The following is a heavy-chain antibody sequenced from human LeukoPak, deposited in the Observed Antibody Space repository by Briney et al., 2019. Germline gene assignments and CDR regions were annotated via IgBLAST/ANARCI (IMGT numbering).Heavy chain of an antibody. CDR2: IYYSGST. CDR1: GGSISSSSYY. D-gene: IGHD3-22*01. CDR3: ASQSAYYYDSSGYGY. Sequence: PSETLSLTCTVSGGSISSSSYYWGWIRQPPGKGLEWIGSIYYSGSTYYNPSLKSRVTISVGTSKNQFSLKLSSVTAADTAVYYCASQSAYYYDSSGYGYWGQGTLVTVSS. V-gene: IGHV4-39*01. J-gene: IGHJ4*02.